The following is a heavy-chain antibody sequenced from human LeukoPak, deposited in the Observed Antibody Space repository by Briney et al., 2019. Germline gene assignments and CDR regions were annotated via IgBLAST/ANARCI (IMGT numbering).Heavy chain of an antibody. CDR3: ARRGYCSGGSCYSAAFDI. V-gene: IGHV5-51*01. D-gene: IGHD2-15*01. CDR1: GYSFTSYW. CDR2: IYPGDSDT. J-gene: IGHJ3*02. Sequence: GESLKISCKGSGYSFTSYWIGWVRQMPGKGLEWMGIIYPGDSDTRYSPSFQGQVTISADKSISTAYLQWSSLKASDTAMYYCARRGYCSGGSCYSAAFDIWGQGTMVTVSP.